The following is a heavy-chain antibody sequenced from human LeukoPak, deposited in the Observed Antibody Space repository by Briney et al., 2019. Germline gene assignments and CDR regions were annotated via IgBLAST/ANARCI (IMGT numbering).Heavy chain of an antibody. D-gene: IGHD1-26*01. CDR3: ARDLGEPSDY. CDR2: ISSSGSTI. Sequence: GGSLRLSCAASGFTFTSYAMTWVRQAPGKGLEWVSYISSSGSTIYYADSVKGRFTISRDNAKNSLYLQMNSLRAEDTAVYYCARDLGEPSDYWGQGTLVTVSS. V-gene: IGHV3-48*03. CDR1: GFTFTSYA. J-gene: IGHJ4*02.